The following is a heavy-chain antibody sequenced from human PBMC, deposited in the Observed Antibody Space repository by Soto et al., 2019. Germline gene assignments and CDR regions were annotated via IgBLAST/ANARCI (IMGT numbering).Heavy chain of an antibody. CDR2: IYYSGST. Sequence: PSETLSLTCTVSGGSVSSGSYYWSWIRQPPGKGLEWIGYIYYSGSTNYNPSLKSRVTISVDTSKNQFSLKLSSVTAADTAVYYCARDSEYYGSGSFYYYYGMDVWGQGNTVTVSS. V-gene: IGHV4-61*01. D-gene: IGHD3-10*01. J-gene: IGHJ6*02. CDR3: ARDSEYYGSGSFYYYYGMDV. CDR1: GGSVSSGSYY.